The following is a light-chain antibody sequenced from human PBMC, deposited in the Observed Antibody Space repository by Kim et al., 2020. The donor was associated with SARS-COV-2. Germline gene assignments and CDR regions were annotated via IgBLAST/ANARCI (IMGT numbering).Light chain of an antibody. Sequence: DIQMTQSPSTLSASVVDRVNITCRASQRISTWLAWYQQKPGKAPKLLIYRASTLQSGVPSRFSGSGSGTDFTLTISSLQPDDFATYYSQQYNSYSRTFGRGTKVEIK. J-gene: IGKJ1*01. CDR2: RAS. V-gene: IGKV1-5*03. CDR1: QRISTW. CDR3: QQYNSYSRT.